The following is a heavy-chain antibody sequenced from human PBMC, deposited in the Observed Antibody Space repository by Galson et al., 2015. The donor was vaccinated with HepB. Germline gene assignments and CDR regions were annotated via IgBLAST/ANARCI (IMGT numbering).Heavy chain of an antibody. D-gene: IGHD5-12*01. V-gene: IGHV3-73*01. CDR3: ARMGDFSGYSSR. CDR2: IRSRANNYAT. CDR1: GFTFSSSA. Sequence: SLRLSCAASGFTFSSSATHWVRQTSGKGLEWVGRIRSRANNYATSYVPSLGGRFTISRDDSKNLAYLHMRRLKTEDTAVYYCARMGDFSGYSSRWGQGTLVTVSS. J-gene: IGHJ4*02.